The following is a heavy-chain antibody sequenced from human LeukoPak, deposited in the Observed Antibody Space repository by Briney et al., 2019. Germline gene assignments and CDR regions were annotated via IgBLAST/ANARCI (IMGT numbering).Heavy chain of an antibody. CDR1: GFTFSSYA. V-gene: IGHV3-23*01. Sequence: GGSLRPSCAGSGFTFSSYAMSGVRQAPGKGLDGVSAISGSGGSTYYADSVKGRFTICRDNSKNTLYLQMNSLRADDTAVYYCAKGLYYYLFDYWGQGTLVTVSS. D-gene: IGHD3-10*01. CDR3: AKGLYYYLFDY. CDR2: ISGSGGST. J-gene: IGHJ4*02.